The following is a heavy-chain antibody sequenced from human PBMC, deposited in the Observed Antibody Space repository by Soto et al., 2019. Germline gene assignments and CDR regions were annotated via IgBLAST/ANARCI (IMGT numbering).Heavy chain of an antibody. CDR3: ARAPRYDSIGYYDY. CDR2: IYHSGTT. D-gene: IGHD3-22*01. CDR1: GGSISSGGYS. Sequence: SETLSLTCAASGGSISSGGYSWSWIRQPTGKGLEWIGYIYHSGTTYYNPSLKSRVTISVDRSKNQFSLKLSSVTAADTAVYYSARAPRYDSIGYYDYWGQGTLVTVSS. V-gene: IGHV4-30-2*01. J-gene: IGHJ4*02.